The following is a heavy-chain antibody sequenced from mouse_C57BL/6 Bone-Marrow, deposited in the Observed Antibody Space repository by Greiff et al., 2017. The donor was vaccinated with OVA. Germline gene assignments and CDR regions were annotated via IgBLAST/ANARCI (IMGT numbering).Heavy chain of an antibody. J-gene: IGHJ4*01. Sequence: EVQGVESGGDLVKPGGSLKLSCAASGFTFSSYGMSWVRQPPDKRLEWVATISSGGSYPYYPDSVKGRFTISRDNAKNTLYLQMSSLKSEDTAMYYCARRGIYYDYDVGDYAMDYWGQGTSVTVSS. V-gene: IGHV5-6*01. CDR3: ARRGIYYDYDVGDYAMDY. CDR2: ISSGGSYP. D-gene: IGHD2-4*01. CDR1: GFTFSSYG.